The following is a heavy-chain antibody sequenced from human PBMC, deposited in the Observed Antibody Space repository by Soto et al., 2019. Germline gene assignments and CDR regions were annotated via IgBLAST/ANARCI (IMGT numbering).Heavy chain of an antibody. CDR2: IRSKANSYAT. J-gene: IGHJ5*02. CDR3: TRPHYYDSNWFDP. V-gene: IGHV3-73*01. CDR1: GFTFSGSA. D-gene: IGHD3-22*01. Sequence: GGSLRLSCAASGFTFSGSAMHWVRQASGKGLEWVGRIRSKANSYATAYAASVKGRFTISRDDSKNTAYLQMNSLKTEDTAVYYCTRPHYYDSNWFDPWGQGTLVTVSS.